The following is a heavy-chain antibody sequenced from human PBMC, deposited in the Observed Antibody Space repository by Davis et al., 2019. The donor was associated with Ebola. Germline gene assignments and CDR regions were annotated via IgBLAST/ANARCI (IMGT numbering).Heavy chain of an antibody. J-gene: IGHJ5*02. Sequence: PGGSLRLSCAASGFTFSNYGMHWVRQAPGKGLEWVAVIWYDGSNKYYSDSVKGRFTISRDNSKNTLYLQMNSLSAEDTAVYYCARGRGYSYGHGFDPWGQGTLVTVSS. D-gene: IGHD5-18*01. CDR1: GFTFSNYG. CDR3: ARGRGYSYGHGFDP. V-gene: IGHV3-33*08. CDR2: IWYDGSNK.